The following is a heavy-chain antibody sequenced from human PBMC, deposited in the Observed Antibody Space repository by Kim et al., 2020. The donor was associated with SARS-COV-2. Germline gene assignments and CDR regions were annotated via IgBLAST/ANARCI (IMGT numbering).Heavy chain of an antibody. CDR1: GYTFTSYG. J-gene: IGHJ5*02. Sequence: ASVKVSCKASGYTFTSYGISWVRQAPGQGLEWMGWISAYNGNTNYAQKLQGRVTMTTDTSTSTAYMELRSLRSDDTAVYYCARETTDYSSFTFDPWGQGTLVTVSS. D-gene: IGHD2-15*01. CDR3: ARETTDYSSFTFDP. CDR2: ISAYNGNT. V-gene: IGHV1-18*01.